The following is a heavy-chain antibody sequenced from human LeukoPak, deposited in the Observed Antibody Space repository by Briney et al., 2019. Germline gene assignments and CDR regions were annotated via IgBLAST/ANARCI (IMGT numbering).Heavy chain of an antibody. Sequence: GGSLRLSCAASRFTFKNYAMHWVRQAPGQGLEWVAAISYDGSSEYYADSVKGRFTISRDNSKNTLYLQMNSLRAEDTAVYYCARDAGRYFDWLGYWGQGTLVTVSS. CDR2: ISYDGSSE. CDR1: RFTFKNYA. CDR3: ARDAGRYFDWLGY. V-gene: IGHV3-30-3*01. D-gene: IGHD3-9*01. J-gene: IGHJ4*02.